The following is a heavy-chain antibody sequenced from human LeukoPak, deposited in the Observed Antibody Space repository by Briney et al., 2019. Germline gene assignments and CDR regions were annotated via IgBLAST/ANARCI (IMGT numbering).Heavy chain of an antibody. D-gene: IGHD6-19*01. Sequence: PGRSLRLSCAASGFTFSSYAMHWVRQAPGKGLGWVAVISYDGSNKYYADSVKGRFTISRDNSKNTLYLQMNSLRAEDTAVYYCARDAVAGPFDYWGQGTLVTVSS. CDR1: GFTFSSYA. CDR3: ARDAVAGPFDY. J-gene: IGHJ4*02. V-gene: IGHV3-30*04. CDR2: ISYDGSNK.